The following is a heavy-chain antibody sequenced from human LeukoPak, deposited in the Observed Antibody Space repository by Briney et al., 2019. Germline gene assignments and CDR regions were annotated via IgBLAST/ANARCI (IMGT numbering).Heavy chain of an antibody. J-gene: IGHJ1*01. D-gene: IGHD5-12*01. CDR3: AKKGTESGTGVFQH. V-gene: IGHV3-21*01. CDR2: ISSSSSYI. CDR1: GFTFSSYS. Sequence: GGSLRLSCAASGFTFSSYSMNWVRQAPGKGLEWVSSISSSSSYIYYADSVKGRFTISRDNAKNSLYLQMNSLRAEDTAVYYCAKKGTESGTGVFQHWGQGTLVTVSS.